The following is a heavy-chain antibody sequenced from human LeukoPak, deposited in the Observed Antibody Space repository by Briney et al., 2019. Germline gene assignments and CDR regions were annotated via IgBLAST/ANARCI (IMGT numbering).Heavy chain of an antibody. CDR1: GGSVSSTTYY. Sequence: TLSLTCTVSGGSVSSTTYYWSWIRQHPGKGLEWIGYIYHSGTTYYNPALQSRVTISVDTSDNQFSLKLRSLTAADTAVYYCARGGDRRGFDYWGQGTLVTVSS. V-gene: IGHV4-31*03. CDR2: IYHSGTT. J-gene: IGHJ4*02. CDR3: ARGGDRRGFDY. D-gene: IGHD1-14*01.